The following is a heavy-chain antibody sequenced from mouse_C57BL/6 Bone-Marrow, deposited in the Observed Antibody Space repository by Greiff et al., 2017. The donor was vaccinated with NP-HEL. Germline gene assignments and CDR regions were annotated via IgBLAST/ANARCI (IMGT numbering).Heavy chain of an antibody. CDR3: ARIGGIYDGFFAWFAY. J-gene: IGHJ3*01. Sequence: QVTLKESGPGILQPSQTLSLTCSFSGFSLSTFGMGVGWIRQPSGKGLEWLAHIWWDDDKYYNPALKSRLTISKDTSKHQVFLKIANVYTADTATYYCARIGGIYDGFFAWFAYWGQGTLVTVSA. CDR1: GFSLSTFGMG. D-gene: IGHD2-3*01. CDR2: IWWDDDK. V-gene: IGHV8-8*01.